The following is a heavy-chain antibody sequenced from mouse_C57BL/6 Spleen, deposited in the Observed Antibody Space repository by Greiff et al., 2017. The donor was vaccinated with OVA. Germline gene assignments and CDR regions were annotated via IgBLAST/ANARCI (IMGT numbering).Heavy chain of an antibody. CDR2: IDPSDSET. V-gene: IGHV1-52*01. CDR3: ARENDGYLYYFDY. D-gene: IGHD2-3*01. CDR1: GYTFTSYW. Sequence: VQLQQPGAELVRPGSSVKLSCKASGYTFTSYWMHWVKQRPIQGLEWIGNIDPSDSETHYNQKFKDKATLTVDKSSSTAYMQLSSLTSEDSAVYYCARENDGYLYYFDYWGQGTTLTVSS. J-gene: IGHJ2*01.